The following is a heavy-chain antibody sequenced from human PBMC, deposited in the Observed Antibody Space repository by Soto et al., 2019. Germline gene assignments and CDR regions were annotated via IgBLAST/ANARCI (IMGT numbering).Heavy chain of an antibody. Sequence: QVQLQESGPGLVKPSGTLSLTCAVSGGSISSSNWWSWVRQPPGKGLEWDGEIDHSGSTNYKPSLKSRVTISVDKSKNQFSLKLSSVTAADTAVYYCAKCITALGPIDYWGQGTLVTVSS. CDR3: AKCITALGPIDY. CDR2: IDHSGST. D-gene: IGHD6-6*01. J-gene: IGHJ4*02. CDR1: GGSISSSNW. V-gene: IGHV4-4*02.